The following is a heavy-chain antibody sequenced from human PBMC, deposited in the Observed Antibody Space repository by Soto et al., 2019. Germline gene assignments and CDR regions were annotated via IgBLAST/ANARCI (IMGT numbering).Heavy chain of an antibody. CDR3: ARLHSHGTYGMDV. V-gene: IGHV1-69*13. J-gene: IGHJ6*02. Sequence: SVKVSCKASGGSFTYTLSWVRQAPGQGLEWMGGIIPTFGTANYAQKFQGRVTITADESTKTAYMELSTLRSEDTAVYYCARLHSHGTYGMDVWGQGPTVTVSS. CDR2: IIPTFGTA. CDR1: GGSFTYT. D-gene: IGHD5-18*01.